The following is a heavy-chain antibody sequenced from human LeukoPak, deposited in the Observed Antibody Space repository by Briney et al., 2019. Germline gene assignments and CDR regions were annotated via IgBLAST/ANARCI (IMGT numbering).Heavy chain of an antibody. CDR3: APRSSSFGSSGWFDP. CDR1: GGSISSSSYY. J-gene: IGHJ5*02. V-gene: IGHV4-39*07. D-gene: IGHD6-6*01. Sequence: SETLSLTCTVSGGSISSSSYYWGWIRQPPGTGLGWIGSIYYSGSTYYNPSLKSRVTISVDTSKNQFSLKLSSVTAADTAVYYCAPRSSSFGSSGWFDPWGQGTLVTVSS. CDR2: IYYSGST.